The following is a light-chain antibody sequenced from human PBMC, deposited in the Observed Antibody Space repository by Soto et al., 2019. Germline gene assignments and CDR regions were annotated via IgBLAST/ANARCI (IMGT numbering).Light chain of an antibody. CDR1: SSNIGAGYD. CDR2: DNT. V-gene: IGLV1-40*01. Sequence: QLVLTQPPSVSGAPGQRVSISCTGSSSNIGAGYDVHWYQQLPGAAPKLLIYDNTNRPSGVPDRFSGSKSGTSASLAITGLRAEDEADYYCHSYASSLSGHVVFGGGTKVTVL. CDR3: HSYASSLSGHVV. J-gene: IGLJ2*01.